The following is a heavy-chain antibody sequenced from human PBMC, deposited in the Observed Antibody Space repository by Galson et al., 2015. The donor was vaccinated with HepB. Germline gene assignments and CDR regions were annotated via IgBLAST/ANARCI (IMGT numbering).Heavy chain of an antibody. CDR1: GYTFTGNY. CDR2: VNPRSGAT. Sequence: SVKVSCKASGYTFTGNYIHWVRQAPGQGLEWMGWVNPRSGATNYAQKFQGRVTMTRDTSINTAYMELSGLRPDDTAVYYCVRLQDDSEGFYLYFDLWGRGTLVTVSS. J-gene: IGHJ2*01. V-gene: IGHV1-2*02. D-gene: IGHD5-24*01. CDR3: VRLQDDSEGFYLYFDL.